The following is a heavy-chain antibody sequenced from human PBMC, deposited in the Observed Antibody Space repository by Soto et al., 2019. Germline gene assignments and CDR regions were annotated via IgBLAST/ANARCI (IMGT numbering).Heavy chain of an antibody. CDR3: ARLGGKAARLYYFDY. CDR1: GGSISSSSYY. CDR2: IYYSGST. Sequence: SETLSLTCTVSGGSISSSSYYWGWIRQPPGKGLEWIGSIYYSGSTYYNPSLKSRVTISVDTSKNQFSLKLSSVTAADMAVYYCARLGGKAARLYYFDYWGQGTLATVSS. D-gene: IGHD6-6*01. V-gene: IGHV4-39*01. J-gene: IGHJ4*02.